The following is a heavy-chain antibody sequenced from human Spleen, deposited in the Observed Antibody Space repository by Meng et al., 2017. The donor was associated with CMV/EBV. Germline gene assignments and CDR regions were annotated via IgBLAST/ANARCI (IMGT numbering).Heavy chain of an antibody. V-gene: IGHV1-69*05. CDR1: GYTFTGYY. D-gene: IGHD2-2*01. Sequence: SVKVSCKASGYTFTGYYMHWVRQAPGQGLEWMGGIIPMFGTANYAQKFQGRVTITTDESTNTAYMELSSLRSEDTAVYYCARDPRSRGHYGMDVWGQGTTVTVSS. J-gene: IGHJ6*02. CDR3: ARDPRSRGHYGMDV. CDR2: IIPMFGTA.